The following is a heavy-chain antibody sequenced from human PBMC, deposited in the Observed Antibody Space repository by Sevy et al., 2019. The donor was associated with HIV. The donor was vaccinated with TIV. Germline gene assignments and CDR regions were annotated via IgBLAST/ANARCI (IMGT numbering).Heavy chain of an antibody. D-gene: IGHD7-27*01. CDR2: MSPKSGNT. CDR1: GYTFTSYD. V-gene: IGHV1-8*01. J-gene: IGHJ4*02. CDR3: ARGRLTGIGFDY. Sequence: ASVKVSCKASGYTFTSYDINWVRQATGQGLEWMGWMSPKSGNTGYAQKFQGRVTMTRNTSISTAYMELSSLRSEDTAVYYCARGRLTGIGFDYWGQGTLVTVSS.